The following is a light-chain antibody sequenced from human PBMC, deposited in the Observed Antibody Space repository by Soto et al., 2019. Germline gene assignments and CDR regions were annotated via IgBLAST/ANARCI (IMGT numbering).Light chain of an antibody. V-gene: IGKV3-11*01. CDR2: DAS. CDR1: QSVTNY. CDR3: QQRLNWPPG. Sequence: EIFLTQSPDTLSLSPGERATLSCRASQSVTNYIAWYQQRPGQAPRLLIYDASNRATGVPAGFSGSGSGTDFTLTISDLEPADFGLYYCQQRLNWPPGFGQGTKVEIK. J-gene: IGKJ1*01.